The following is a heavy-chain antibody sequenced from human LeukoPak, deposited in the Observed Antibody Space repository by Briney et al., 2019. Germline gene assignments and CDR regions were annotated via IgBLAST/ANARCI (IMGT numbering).Heavy chain of an antibody. J-gene: IGHJ2*01. CDR1: GFIFSSYS. D-gene: IGHD4-17*01. V-gene: IGHV3-48*01. CDR2: ISSSSSTI. CDR3: AKRNGDWYWYFDL. Sequence: PGGSLRLSCAASGFIFSSYSMNWVRQAPGKGLEWVSYISSSSSTIYYADSVKGRFTISRDNAKNSLYLQLNSLRAEDTAVYYCAKRNGDWYWYFDLWGRGTLVTVSS.